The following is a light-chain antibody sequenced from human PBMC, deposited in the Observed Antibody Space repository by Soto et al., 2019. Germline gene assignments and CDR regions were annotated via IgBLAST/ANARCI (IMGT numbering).Light chain of an antibody. V-gene: IGKV1-5*01. CDR1: QSISSW. CDR3: QQYNTYSPRT. Sequence: DIQMTQSPSTLSASVGDRVTITCRASQSISSWLAWYQQKVGKAPKLLIYDVSSLEGGVPSRFSGSGSGTEFTLTISSLQPDDFATYYCQQYNTYSPRTFGQGTKVDIK. CDR2: DVS. J-gene: IGKJ1*01.